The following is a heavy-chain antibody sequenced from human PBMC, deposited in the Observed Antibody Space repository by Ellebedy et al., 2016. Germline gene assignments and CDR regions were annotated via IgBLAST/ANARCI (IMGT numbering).Heavy chain of an antibody. J-gene: IGHJ4*02. Sequence: GGSLRLXXAASGFTFSSYGMHWVRQAPGKGLEWVAVISYDGSNKYYADSVKGRFTISRDNFKNTLYLQMNSLRAEDTAVYYCANRRGLHFDYWGQGTLVTVSS. CDR3: ANRRGLHFDY. CDR1: GFTFSSYG. V-gene: IGHV3-30*18. CDR2: ISYDGSNK.